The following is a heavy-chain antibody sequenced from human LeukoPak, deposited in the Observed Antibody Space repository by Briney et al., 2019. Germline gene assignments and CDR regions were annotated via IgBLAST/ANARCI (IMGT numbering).Heavy chain of an antibody. CDR1: GFTFSSYG. J-gene: IGHJ4*02. V-gene: IGHV3-33*01. CDR3: AREDGSGSYYNG. D-gene: IGHD3-10*01. CDR2: IWYDGSNK. Sequence: PGRSLRLSCAASGFTFSSYGMHWVRQAPGKGLEWVAVIWYDGSNKYYADSVKGRFTISRDNSKNTLYLQMNSLRAEDTAVYYCAREDGSGSYYNGWGQGTLVTVSS.